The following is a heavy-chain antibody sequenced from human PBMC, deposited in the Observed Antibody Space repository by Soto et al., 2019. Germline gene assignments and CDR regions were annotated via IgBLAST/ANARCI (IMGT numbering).Heavy chain of an antibody. CDR3: AKHSSSGGSY. CDR2: ISGSGGST. J-gene: IGHJ4*02. V-gene: IGHV3-23*01. D-gene: IGHD2-15*01. CDR1: GFTFSGYA. Sequence: GGSLRLSCAASGFTFSGYAMSWVRQGPGKGLEWVSAISGSGGSTYYADSVKGRFTISRDNSKNTLYLQMNSLRAEDTAVYYCAKHSSSGGSYWGQGTLVTVSS.